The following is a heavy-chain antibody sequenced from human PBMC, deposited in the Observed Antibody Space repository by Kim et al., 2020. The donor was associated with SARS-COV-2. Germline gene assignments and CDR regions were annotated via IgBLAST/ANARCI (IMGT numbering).Heavy chain of an antibody. D-gene: IGHD2-2*01. V-gene: IGHV3-48*02. CDR2: ISNNKI. CDR3: ARDLNYAFDY. CDR1: GFTFTTYS. J-gene: IGHJ4*02. Sequence: GGSLRLSCAASGFTFTTYSMNWVRQAPGKGLEWVSYISNNKISYADSVQGRFTISRDSAKNSLSLQMNSLRDEDTAIYYCARDLNYAFDYWGLGTLVTVSS.